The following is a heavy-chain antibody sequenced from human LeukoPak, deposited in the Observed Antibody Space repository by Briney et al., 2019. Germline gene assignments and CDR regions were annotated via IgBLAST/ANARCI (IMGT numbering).Heavy chain of an antibody. D-gene: IGHD3-10*01. CDR3: AREISILGSNIQIIDA. V-gene: IGHV6-1*01. Sequence: SQTLSLTCAISGHRVSGISVSWNSIRQSPSRGLQWLGRTYHKSKWWNDYAISVKRRILINPDTSMNLFFLQLTSVTPEDTAVYFCAREISILGSNIQIIDAWGQGTQVTVSS. CDR1: GHRVSGISVS. J-gene: IGHJ5*02. CDR2: TYHKSKWWN.